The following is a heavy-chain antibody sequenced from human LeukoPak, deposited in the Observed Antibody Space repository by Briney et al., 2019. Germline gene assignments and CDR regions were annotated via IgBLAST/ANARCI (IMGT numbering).Heavy chain of an antibody. CDR3: ARDYAGIQLWLDY. J-gene: IGHJ4*02. CDR1: GFTLGSYW. Sequence: GGSLRLSCAASGFTLGSYWMGWARQAPGKGLEWVANIRKDGGDKYYVDSVKGRFTISRDNSKNTLYLQMGSLRAEDMAVYYCARDYAGIQLWLDYWGQGTLVTVSS. D-gene: IGHD5-18*01. V-gene: IGHV3-7*01. CDR2: IRKDGGDK.